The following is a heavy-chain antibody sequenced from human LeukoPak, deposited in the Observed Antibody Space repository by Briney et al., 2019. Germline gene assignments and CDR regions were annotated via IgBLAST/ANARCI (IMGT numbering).Heavy chain of an antibody. CDR3: AKRSGYTTGWFFDF. V-gene: IGHV3-23*01. CDR2: ISGSGDNT. D-gene: IGHD6-19*01. CDR1: GFTFSSYG. Sequence: HGGSLRLSCAASGFTFSSYGMHWVRQAPGKGLEWVSSISGSGDNTYYAESVKGRFTISRDNSKNTLFLQMNSLRAEDTAVFYCAKRSGYTTGWFFDFWGQGTLVTVSS. J-gene: IGHJ4*02.